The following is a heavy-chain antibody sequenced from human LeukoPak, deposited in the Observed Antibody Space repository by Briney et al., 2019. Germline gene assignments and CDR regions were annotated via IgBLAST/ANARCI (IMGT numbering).Heavy chain of an antibody. CDR1: GYTLTELS. CDR2: FDPEDGET. Sequence: ASVKVSCKVSGYTLTELSMHWVRQAPGKGLEWMGGFDPEDGETIYAQKFQGRVTMTEDTSTDTAYMELSSLRSEDTAEYYCATVADCSSTSCYSLFDWGQGTLVTVSS. J-gene: IGHJ4*02. D-gene: IGHD2-2*01. CDR3: ATVADCSSTSCYSLFD. V-gene: IGHV1-24*01.